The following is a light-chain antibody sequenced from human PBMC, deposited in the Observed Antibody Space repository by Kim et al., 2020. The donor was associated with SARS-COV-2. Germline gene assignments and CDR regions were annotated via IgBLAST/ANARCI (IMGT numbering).Light chain of an antibody. V-gene: IGKV1D-12*01. CDR2: AAS. J-gene: IGKJ5*01. CDR3: QQANTFPIT. Sequence: ASVEDSVTITWRASQGINNWLAWYQQKLGKAPKLLFYAASNLQSGVSSRFSGSGSGTDFTLTISSLRPEDSATYYCQQANTFPITFGQGTRLEIK. CDR1: QGINNW.